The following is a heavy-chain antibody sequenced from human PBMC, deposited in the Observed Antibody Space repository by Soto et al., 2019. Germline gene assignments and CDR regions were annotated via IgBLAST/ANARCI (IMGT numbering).Heavy chain of an antibody. D-gene: IGHD6-13*01. CDR1: GGSFNDYY. CDR3: ARGRKQLLLAYYDYYVMDV. V-gene: IGHV4-34*01. CDR2: INHGGST. Sequence: SETLSLTCAVYGGSFNDYYWSWIRQPPGKGLEWIGEINHGGSTTYNPSLQSRVTISVDMSKNQFSLKLNSMTAADTAVYYCARGRKQLLLAYYDYYVMDVWGQGPTVTVSS. J-gene: IGHJ6*02.